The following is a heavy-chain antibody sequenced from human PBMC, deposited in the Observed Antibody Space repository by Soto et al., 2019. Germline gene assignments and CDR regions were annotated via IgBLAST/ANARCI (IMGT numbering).Heavy chain of an antibody. CDR1: GGSISSGDYY. J-gene: IGHJ4*02. Sequence: PSETLSLTCTVSGGSISSGDYYWSWIRQPPGKGLEWIGYIYYSGSTYYNPSLKGRVTISVDTSKNQFSLKLSSVTAADTAVYYCARAAGYCSSTSCQMGFDYWGQGTLVTVSS. CDR3: ARAAGYCSSTSCQMGFDY. CDR2: IYYSGST. D-gene: IGHD2-2*01. V-gene: IGHV4-30-4*01.